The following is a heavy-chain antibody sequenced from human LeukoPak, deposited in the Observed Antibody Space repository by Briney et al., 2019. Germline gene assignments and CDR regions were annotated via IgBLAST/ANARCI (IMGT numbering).Heavy chain of an antibody. CDR1: GFTFSSYW. D-gene: IGHD5-18*01. CDR2: IKQDGSEK. J-gene: IGHJ4*02. Sequence: GGSLRLSCAASGFTFSSYWMSWVRQAPGKGLEWVANIKQDGSEKYYVDSVKGRFTIPRDNAKNSLYLQMNSLRAEDTAVYYCARDRTAMVPDYWGQGTLVTVSS. V-gene: IGHV3-7*01. CDR3: ARDRTAMVPDY.